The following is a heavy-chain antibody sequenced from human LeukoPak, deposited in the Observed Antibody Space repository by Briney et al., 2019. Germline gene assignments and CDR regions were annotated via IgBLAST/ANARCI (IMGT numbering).Heavy chain of an antibody. J-gene: IGHJ5*02. Sequence: ASVKVSCKASGSFTGEYVHWVRQAPGQGLEWLGWINPDTGGTNFAQKVQGRVTMAGDTSISTAYMELSRLTSDDTAVYYCARSPYDSGSYVSAPWGQGTQVTVSS. D-gene: IGHD3-10*01. CDR3: ARSPYDSGSYVSAP. CDR2: INPDTGGT. V-gene: IGHV1-2*02. CDR1: GSFTGEY.